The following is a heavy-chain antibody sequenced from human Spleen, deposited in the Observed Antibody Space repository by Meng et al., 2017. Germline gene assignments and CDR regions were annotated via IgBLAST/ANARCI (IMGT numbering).Heavy chain of an antibody. CDR3: ARDEDISAAGKLFGDY. V-gene: IGHV1-2*02. J-gene: IGHJ4*02. Sequence: ASVKVSCKASGYTFTDYYIHWVRQAPGQGLEWVAWINPNTGGPNYAQNFQGRVTMTRDTSISTAYMELTRLRSDDTAMYYCARDEDISAAGKLFGDYWGQGTLVTVSS. CDR1: GYTFTDYY. CDR2: INPNTGGP. D-gene: IGHD6-13*01.